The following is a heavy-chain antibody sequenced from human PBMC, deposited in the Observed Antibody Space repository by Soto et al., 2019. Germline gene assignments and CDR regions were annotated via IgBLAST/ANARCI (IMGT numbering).Heavy chain of an antibody. J-gene: IGHJ6*02. CDR3: AKLWFGEPPFYYYYGMDV. CDR1: GFTFSSYA. D-gene: IGHD3-10*01. V-gene: IGHV3-23*01. Sequence: GGSLRLSCAASGFTFSSYAMSWVRQAPGKGLEWVSAISGSGGSTYYADSVKGRFTISRDNSKNTLNLQMNSLRAEDTAVYYCAKLWFGEPPFYYYYGMDVWGQGTTVTVSS. CDR2: ISGSGGST.